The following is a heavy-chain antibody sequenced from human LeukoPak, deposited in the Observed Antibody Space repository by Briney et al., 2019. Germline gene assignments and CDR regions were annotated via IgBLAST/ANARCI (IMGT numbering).Heavy chain of an antibody. CDR3: SRVRYDY. V-gene: IGHV3-21*01. CDR2: ISSTSSFI. J-gene: IGHJ4*02. CDR1: GFTFSSYS. Sequence: GGSLRLSCEASGFTFSSYSMNWVRQAPGKGLEWVSSISSTSSFIYYADSVKGRFTVSRDNAKNSLYLRMNSLRAEDTAMYYCSRVRYDYWGQGTLVTVSS.